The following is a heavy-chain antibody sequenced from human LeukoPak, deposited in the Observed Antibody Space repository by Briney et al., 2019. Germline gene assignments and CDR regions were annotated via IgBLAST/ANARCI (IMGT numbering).Heavy chain of an antibody. CDR1: GFTFSSYW. CDR2: IKQDGSEK. D-gene: IGHD6-13*01. J-gene: IGHJ4*02. V-gene: IGHV3-7*01. Sequence: GGSLRLSCAASGFTFSSYWMSWVRQAPGKGLEWVANIKQDGSEKYYVDSVKGRFTISRDNAKNSLYLQMNSLRAEDTAVYYCAREPPEAAGEFDYWGQGTLVTVSS. CDR3: AREPPEAAGEFDY.